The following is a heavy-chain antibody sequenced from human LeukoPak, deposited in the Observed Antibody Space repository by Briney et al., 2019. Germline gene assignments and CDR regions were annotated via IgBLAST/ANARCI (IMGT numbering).Heavy chain of an antibody. V-gene: IGHV3-15*01. CDR2: IKSKSDGGTT. CDR1: GFIFSNAW. CDR3: ATSSGWTGTFDY. D-gene: IGHD6-19*01. J-gene: IGHJ4*02. Sequence: GGSLRLSCAASGFIFSNAWMAWVRQAPGXGLEWVGRIKSKSDGGTTDYAAPVKGRFTISRDDSKNTLYLQMNSLKTEDTAVYFCATSSGWTGTFDYWGQGTLVTVSS.